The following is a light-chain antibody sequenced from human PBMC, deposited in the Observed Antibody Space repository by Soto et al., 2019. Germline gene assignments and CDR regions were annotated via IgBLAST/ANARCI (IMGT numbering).Light chain of an antibody. V-gene: IGKV3-15*01. CDR2: GAS. Sequence: EIVMTQSPATLSVSPGERATLSCRASQSVSSNLAWYQQKPGQAPRLLIYGASTRATCIPARFSSSGSGTEFTLTISSMQSEDFAVYYCQQYNNWPPITFGQGTRLEIK. CDR3: QQYNNWPPIT. J-gene: IGKJ5*01. CDR1: QSVSSN.